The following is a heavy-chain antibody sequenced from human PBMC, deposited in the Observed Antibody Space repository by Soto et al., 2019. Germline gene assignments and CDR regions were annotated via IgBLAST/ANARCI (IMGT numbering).Heavy chain of an antibody. V-gene: IGHV4-4*07. Sequence: SETLSLTCTVSGGSISSYYWSWIRQPAGKGLEWIGRIYSTGSNKYNPSLKSRVTMSVDTSKSQFSLKLTSVTAADTAVYYCARTLMCSSTTCYYALDVWGQGTAVTVSS. J-gene: IGHJ6*02. CDR3: ARTLMCSSTTCYYALDV. D-gene: IGHD2-2*01. CDR2: IYSTGSN. CDR1: GGSISSYY.